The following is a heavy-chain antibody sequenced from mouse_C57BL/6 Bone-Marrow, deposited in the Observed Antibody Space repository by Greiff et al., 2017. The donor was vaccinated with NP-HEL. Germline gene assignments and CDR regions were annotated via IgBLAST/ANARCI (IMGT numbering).Heavy chain of an antibody. V-gene: IGHV1-55*01. Sequence: QVQLQQPGAELVKPGASVKMSCKASGYTFTSYWITWVKQRPGQGLEWIGVIYPGSGSTNYNEKFKSNATLTVDTSSSTAYMQLSSLTSEDSAVYYCASAGWFSWYFDVWGTGTTVTVSS. D-gene: IGHD2-3*01. CDR2: IYPGSGST. J-gene: IGHJ1*03. CDR1: GYTFTSYW. CDR3: ASAGWFSWYFDV.